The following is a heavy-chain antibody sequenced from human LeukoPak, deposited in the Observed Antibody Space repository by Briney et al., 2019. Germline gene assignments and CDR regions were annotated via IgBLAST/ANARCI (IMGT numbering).Heavy chain of an antibody. Sequence: ASVKVSCKASGYTFTSYGISWVRQAPGQGLEWMGWISAYNGNTNYAQKLQGRVTMTTDTSTSTAYMELSSLRSEDMAVYYCARGSARRGYFDYWGQGTLVTVSS. J-gene: IGHJ4*02. CDR3: ARGSARRGYFDY. CDR2: ISAYNGNT. CDR1: GYTFTSYG. D-gene: IGHD6-6*01. V-gene: IGHV1-18*03.